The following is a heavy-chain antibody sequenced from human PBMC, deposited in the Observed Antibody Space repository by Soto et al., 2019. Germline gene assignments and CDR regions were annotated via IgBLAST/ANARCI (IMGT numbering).Heavy chain of an antibody. CDR1: GGTFSTYA. CDR2: IIPMFGTA. Sequence: QVQLVQSGAEVKKPESSVKVSCKAPGGTFSTYAISWVRQAHGQGLEWMGGIIPMFGTANYAQRFQDRVTITADESMNTVYMELSSLRSEVTAVYFCASGIQLWLRRINNGYSGWGHRTLVTDSS. D-gene: IGHD5-18*01. V-gene: IGHV1-69*12. J-gene: IGHJ4*01. CDR3: ASGIQLWLRRINNGYSG.